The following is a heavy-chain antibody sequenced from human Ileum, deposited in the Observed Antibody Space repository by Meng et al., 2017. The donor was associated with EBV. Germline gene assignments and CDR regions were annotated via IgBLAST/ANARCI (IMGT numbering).Heavy chain of an antibody. CDR2: IYYDDYQ. V-gene: IGHV2-5*02. J-gene: IGHJ4*02. CDR1: GFSLSTNGVG. D-gene: IGHD3-16*01. CDR3: AHKPSGEDFFDY. Sequence: LNESCPTLVTTTQTLSLTCSFSGFSLSTNGVGVGWIRQPPGKALEWLALIYYDDYQRYIPSLKTRLTITRVTSKSQVVLAMTNMDPVDTATYYCAHKPSGEDFFDYWGQGTLVTVSS.